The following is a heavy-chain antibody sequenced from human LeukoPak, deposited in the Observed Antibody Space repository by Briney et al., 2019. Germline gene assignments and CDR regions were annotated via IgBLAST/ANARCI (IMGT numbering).Heavy chain of an antibody. CDR1: GFTFGDYA. V-gene: IGHV3-23*01. CDR2: ISGSGGST. Sequence: GRSLRLSCTASGFTFGDYAMSWFRQAPGKGLEWVSAISGSGGSTYYADSVKGRFTISRDNSKNTLYLQMNSLRAEDTAVYYCAKREGIVATINYWGQGTLVTVSS. J-gene: IGHJ4*02. D-gene: IGHD5-12*01. CDR3: AKREGIVATINY.